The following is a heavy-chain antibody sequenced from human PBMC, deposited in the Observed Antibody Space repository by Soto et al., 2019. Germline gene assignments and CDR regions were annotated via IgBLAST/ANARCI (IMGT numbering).Heavy chain of an antibody. CDR1: GGSISSYY. CDR3: ARNRVTQSDY. D-gene: IGHD2-21*02. V-gene: IGHV4-59*08. Sequence: PSETLSLTCTVSGGSISSYYWSWIRQPPGKGLEWIGYIYYSGSTNYNPSLKSRVTISVDTSKNQFSLKLSSVTAADTAVYYCARNRVTQSDYWGQGTLVTVSS. CDR2: IYYSGST. J-gene: IGHJ4*02.